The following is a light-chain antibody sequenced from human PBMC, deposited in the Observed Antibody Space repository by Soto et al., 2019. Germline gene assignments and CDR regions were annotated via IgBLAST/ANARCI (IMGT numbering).Light chain of an antibody. CDR1: QGIINY. CDR2: AAS. CDR3: QKYNSAPRT. Sequence: DIQMTQAPSSLSASVGDRVTITCRSSQGIINYLAWYQQKPGKVPKLLIYAASTLQSGVPSRFSGSGSGTDFTLTISSLQPEDVATYYCQKYNSAPRTFCQGTKVDI. V-gene: IGKV1-27*01. J-gene: IGKJ1*01.